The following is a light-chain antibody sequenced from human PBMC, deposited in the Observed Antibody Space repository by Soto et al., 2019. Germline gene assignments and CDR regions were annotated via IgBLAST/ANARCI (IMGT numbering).Light chain of an antibody. V-gene: IGLV2-11*01. J-gene: IGLJ1*01. Sequence: QCALNQPRSGSGSRGQVVSIACTGNKSDVGGYNYVSWYQQHPGKAPKLVIYGVTKRPSGVPDRFSGSKSGNTASLTISWLQNDDKADYYCCSYAGSHYVFRTGTKVTVL. CDR3: CSYAGSHYV. CDR2: GVT. CDR1: KSDVGGYNY.